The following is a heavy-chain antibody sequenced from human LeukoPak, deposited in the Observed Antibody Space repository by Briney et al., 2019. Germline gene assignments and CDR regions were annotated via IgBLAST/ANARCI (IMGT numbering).Heavy chain of an antibody. CDR3: ARDTDCGFSRCYRWHSFDY. CDR1: GFTFSTYE. V-gene: IGHV3-48*03. D-gene: IGHD2-21*01. J-gene: IGHJ4*02. Sequence: GGSLRLSCAASGFTFSTYEMNWVRQAPGKGLEWVSYISHDGSVIHYADSVKGRFTISRDNAKNSLYLQMNGLRAEDTAVYYCARDTDCGFSRCYRWHSFDYWGQGTLVTVSS. CDR2: ISHDGSVI.